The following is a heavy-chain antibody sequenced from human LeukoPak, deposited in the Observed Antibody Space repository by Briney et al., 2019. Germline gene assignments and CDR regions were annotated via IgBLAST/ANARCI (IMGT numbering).Heavy chain of an antibody. CDR2: IRRSGNPI. Sequence: WGSLRLSCAASGFTFSSYSMNWVRQAPGKGPEWVAYIRRSGNPIYYADSVKGRFTISRDNAKSSLYLQMNSLRDEDTAVYYCVRDPDALDYWGPGTPVTVSS. CDR1: GFTFSSYS. V-gene: IGHV3-48*02. J-gene: IGHJ4*02. CDR3: VRDPDALDY.